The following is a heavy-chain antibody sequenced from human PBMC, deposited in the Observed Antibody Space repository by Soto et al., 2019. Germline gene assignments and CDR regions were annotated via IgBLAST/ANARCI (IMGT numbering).Heavy chain of an antibody. CDR3: ARVRPGGYYYGMDV. Sequence: QVQLVQSGAEVKKPGASVKVSCKASGYTFTSYAMHWVRQAPGQRLEWMGWINAGNGNTKYSQKFQGRVTITRDTSAGTAYMELSSLRSEDTAVYYCARVRPGGYYYGMDVWGQGTTVTVSS. J-gene: IGHJ6*02. CDR1: GYTFTSYA. V-gene: IGHV1-3*01. CDR2: INAGNGNT.